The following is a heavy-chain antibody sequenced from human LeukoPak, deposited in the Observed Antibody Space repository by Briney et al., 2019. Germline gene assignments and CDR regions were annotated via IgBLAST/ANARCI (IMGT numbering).Heavy chain of an antibody. V-gene: IGHV3-7*01. J-gene: IGHJ6*02. D-gene: IGHD2-15*01. Sequence: GGSLRLSCAASGFFFNDYAMSWVRQAPGKGLEWVANVKEDGSEKNYVGSVKGRFTSSRDNAKNSLYLQMNSLRAEDTAVYYCARDGVVVVAATYDGLDVWGQGTTVTVSS. CDR1: GFFFNDYA. CDR3: ARDGVVVVAATYDGLDV. CDR2: VKEDGSEK.